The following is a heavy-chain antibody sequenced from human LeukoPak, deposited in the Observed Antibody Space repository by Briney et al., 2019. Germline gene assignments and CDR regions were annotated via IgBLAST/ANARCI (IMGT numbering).Heavy chain of an antibody. Sequence: ASVKVSCKASGYTFTSYGISWVRQTPGQGLEWMGWISAYNGNTNYAQKLQGRVTMTTDTSTSTAYMELRSLRSDDTAVYYCARVHPDSSSYYVFVYWGQGTLVTVSS. D-gene: IGHD6-13*01. CDR1: GYTFTSYG. V-gene: IGHV1-18*01. J-gene: IGHJ4*02. CDR3: ARVHPDSSSYYVFVY. CDR2: ISAYNGNT.